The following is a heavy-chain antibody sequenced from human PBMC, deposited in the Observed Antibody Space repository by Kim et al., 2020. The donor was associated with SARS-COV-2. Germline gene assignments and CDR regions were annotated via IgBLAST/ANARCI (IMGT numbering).Heavy chain of an antibody. CDR2: LNVGSGNT. J-gene: IGHJ4*02. V-gene: IGHV1-3*01. D-gene: IGHD3-10*01. CDR3: AREGSGNSYDS. CDR1: GYTFTSYT. Sequence: ASVKVSCKASGYTFTSYTIHWVRQAPGQRLEWMGWLNVGSGNTKYSQKFQGRVSITRDTSASTAYMELSSLRSEDTALYYCAREGSGNSYDSWGQGTLVT.